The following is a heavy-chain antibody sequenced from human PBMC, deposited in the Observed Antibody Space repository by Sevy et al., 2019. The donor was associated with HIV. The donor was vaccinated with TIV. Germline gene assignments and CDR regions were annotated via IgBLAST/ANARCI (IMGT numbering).Heavy chain of an antibody. J-gene: IGHJ4*02. D-gene: IGHD2-2*01. V-gene: IGHV3-21*01. CDR2: ISSGSSFI. CDR3: ARVGLGDCSGTNCSPNDY. Sequence: GGSLRLSCAASGFSISGYTMNWVRQAPGKGLEWVSSISSGSSFIYYADSLKGRFNISRDNARNLLYLQMNSLRVEDTAVYYCARVGLGDCSGTNCSPNDYWGQGTLVTVSS. CDR1: GFSISGYT.